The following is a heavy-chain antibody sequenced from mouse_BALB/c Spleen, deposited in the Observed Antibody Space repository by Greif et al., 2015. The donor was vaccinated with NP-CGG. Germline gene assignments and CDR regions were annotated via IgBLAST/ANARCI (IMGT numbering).Heavy chain of an antibody. CDR1: GYTFTSYY. J-gene: IGHJ4*01. D-gene: IGHD2-14*01. CDR3: TRGTHYAMDY. V-gene: IGHV1S81*02. Sequence: LVESGAELVKPGASVKLSCKASGYTFTSYYMYWVKQRPGQGLEWIGEINPSNGGTNFNEKFKSKATLTVDKSSSTAYMQLSSLTSEDSAVYYCTRGTHYAMDYWGQGTSVTVSS. CDR2: INPSNGGT.